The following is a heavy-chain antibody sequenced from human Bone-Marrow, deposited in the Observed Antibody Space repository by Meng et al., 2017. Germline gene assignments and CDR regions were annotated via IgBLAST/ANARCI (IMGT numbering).Heavy chain of an antibody. Sequence: GGSLRLSCAASGFSFNNYAMSWVRQAPGKGLEWVSGIDRSEYSTFYADSVRGRFTISRDNSKNTLYLQMNSLRADDTAVHYCARGVLGSGNLLEYYQYWGQGTLVTVSS. J-gene: IGHJ1*01. CDR2: IDRSEYST. CDR3: ARGVLGSGNLLEYYQY. CDR1: GFSFNNYA. V-gene: IGHV3-23*05. D-gene: IGHD3-10*01.